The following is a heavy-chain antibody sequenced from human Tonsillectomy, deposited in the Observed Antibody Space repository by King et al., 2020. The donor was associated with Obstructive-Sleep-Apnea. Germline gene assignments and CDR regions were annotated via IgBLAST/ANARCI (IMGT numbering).Heavy chain of an antibody. CDR1: GGSISSYY. J-gene: IGHJ3*02. D-gene: IGHD3-22*01. CDR2: IYYSGST. Sequence: VQLQESGPGLVKPSETLSLTCTVSGGSISSYYWSWIRQPPGKGLEWIGYIYYSGSTNYNPSLTSRVTISVETAKNQFSLKLSSVTAADTAVYYCARHTGYYDSSGYAFDIWGQGTMVTVSS. CDR3: ARHTGYYDSSGYAFDI. V-gene: IGHV4-59*01.